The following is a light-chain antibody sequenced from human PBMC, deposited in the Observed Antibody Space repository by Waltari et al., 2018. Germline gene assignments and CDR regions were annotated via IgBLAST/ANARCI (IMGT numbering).Light chain of an antibody. CDR3: QQYDGSSVT. CDR1: QTITGSW. Sequence: EIALTQYPGTLSFSPGEIATLPCTASQTITGSWLNWYQLNPSQTPRLLIYGASISATGIPVRFSGSGSGTDFTLTICRLEPEDFAVYYCQQYDGSSVTFGGGTKVEVK. V-gene: IGKV3-20*01. J-gene: IGKJ4*01. CDR2: GAS.